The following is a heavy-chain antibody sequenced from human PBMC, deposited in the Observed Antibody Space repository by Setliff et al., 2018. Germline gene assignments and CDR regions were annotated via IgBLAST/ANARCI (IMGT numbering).Heavy chain of an antibody. Sequence: PGESLKISCKGSGYSFTRYWIGWVRQMPGKGLEWMGIIYPSDSDTRYSPSFQGQVTISADKSISTAYLQWSSLKASDTAMYYCARRQGANWGSDYYCGMDVWGQGTTVTVSS. D-gene: IGHD7-27*01. J-gene: IGHJ6*02. CDR1: GYSFTRYW. V-gene: IGHV5-51*01. CDR2: IYPSDSDT. CDR3: ARRQGANWGSDYYCGMDV.